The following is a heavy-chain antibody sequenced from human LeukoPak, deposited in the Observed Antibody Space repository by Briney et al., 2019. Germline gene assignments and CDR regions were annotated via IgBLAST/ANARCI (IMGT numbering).Heavy chain of an antibody. CDR1: GGSVSSSSYY. J-gene: IGHJ4*02. CDR2: IYYSGST. V-gene: IGHV4-39*07. D-gene: IGHD2-21*01. Sequence: PSETLSLTCTVSGGSVSSSSYYWGWIRQPPGKGLEWIGSIYYSGSTYYNPSLKSRVTISVGTSKNQFSLKLSSVTAADTAVYYCARDSGDGIEGFWQIIDYWGQGTLVTVSS. CDR3: ARDSGDGIEGFWQIIDY.